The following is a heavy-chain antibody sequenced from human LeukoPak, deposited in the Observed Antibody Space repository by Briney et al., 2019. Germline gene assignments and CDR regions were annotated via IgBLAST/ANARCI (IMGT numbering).Heavy chain of an antibody. CDR2: IIPIFGTA. Sequence: ASVKVSCKASGGTFSSYAISWVRQAPGQGLEWMGGIIPIFGTANYAQKFQGRVTITTDESTSTAYMELSSLRSEDTAVYYCARDSGRRAGVTDYWGQGTLVTVSS. V-gene: IGHV1-69*05. D-gene: IGHD1-26*01. CDR3: ARDSGRRAGVTDY. CDR1: GGTFSSYA. J-gene: IGHJ4*02.